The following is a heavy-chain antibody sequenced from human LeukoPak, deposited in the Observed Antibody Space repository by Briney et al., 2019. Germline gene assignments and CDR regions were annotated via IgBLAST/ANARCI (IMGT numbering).Heavy chain of an antibody. CDR1: GGSICSSSYF. D-gene: IGHD3-9*01. CDR2: IYYSGST. Sequence: SETLSLTCTVSGGSICSSSYFCGWIRQPPGKGLGWIGGIYYSGSTYYNPSLKSRVTISVDTSKNHFSLNLSSVTAADTAVYYCARLCFDWLFLSHKDYWGQGTLVTVSS. CDR3: ARLCFDWLFLSHKDY. J-gene: IGHJ4*02. V-gene: IGHV4-39*02.